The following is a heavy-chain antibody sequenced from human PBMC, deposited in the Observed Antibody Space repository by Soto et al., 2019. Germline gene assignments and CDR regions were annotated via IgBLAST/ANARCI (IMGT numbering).Heavy chain of an antibody. Sequence: QVQLVQSGAEVKKPGASVKVSCKASGYTFTSYGISWVRQAPGQGLEWMGWISAYNGNTNYAQKLQGRVTMITDTSTSTAYMELRSLRSDDTAVYYCARAPYDFWSGSYYYYGMDVWGQGTTVTVSS. J-gene: IGHJ6*02. CDR1: GYTFTSYG. V-gene: IGHV1-18*04. CDR3: ARAPYDFWSGSYYYYGMDV. CDR2: ISAYNGNT. D-gene: IGHD3-3*01.